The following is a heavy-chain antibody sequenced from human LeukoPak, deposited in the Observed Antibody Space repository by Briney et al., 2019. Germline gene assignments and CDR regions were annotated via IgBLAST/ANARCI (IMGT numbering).Heavy chain of an antibody. CDR3: ASERDYGASNAFDM. D-gene: IGHD4-17*01. CDR1: GSTFSSYG. J-gene: IGHJ3*02. V-gene: IGHV3-30*02. Sequence: GGSLRLSCAASGSTFSSYGMHWVRQAPGKGLEWVAFIRYDGSSNYYADSVKGRFTISRDNSKNTLYLQMNSLRPEDTAVYYCASERDYGASNAFDMWGRGTMVTVSS. CDR2: IRYDGSSN.